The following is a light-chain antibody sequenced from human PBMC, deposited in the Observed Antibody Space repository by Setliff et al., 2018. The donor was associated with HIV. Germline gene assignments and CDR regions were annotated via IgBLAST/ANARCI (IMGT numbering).Light chain of an antibody. J-gene: IGLJ1*01. CDR1: SSDVGGYNY. CDR3: SSFTSSGTYV. Sequence: QSALAQPASVSGSPGQSITISCTGTSSDVGGYNYASWYQQHPGKAPKLLIYEVTNRPSGISNRFSASKSDNTASLTISGLQAEDEADYYCSSFTSSGTYVFGTGTQLTVL. CDR2: EVT. V-gene: IGLV2-14*01.